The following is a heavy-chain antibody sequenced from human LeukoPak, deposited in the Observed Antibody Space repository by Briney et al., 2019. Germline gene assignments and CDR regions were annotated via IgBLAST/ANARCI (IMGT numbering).Heavy chain of an antibody. CDR1: GFTFSSYW. Sequence: GGSLRLSCAASGFTFSSYWMSSVRQAPGKGLEWVANIKQDGSEKYYVDSVKGRFTISRDNAKNSLYLQMNSLRAEDTAVYYCARGLLGYCSGGSCYRLSVDYWGQGTLVTVSS. CDR3: ARGLLGYCSGGSCYRLSVDY. CDR2: IKQDGSEK. V-gene: IGHV3-7*01. D-gene: IGHD2-15*01. J-gene: IGHJ4*02.